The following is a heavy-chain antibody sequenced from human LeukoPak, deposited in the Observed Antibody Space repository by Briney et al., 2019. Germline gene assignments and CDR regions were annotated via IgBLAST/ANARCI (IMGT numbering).Heavy chain of an antibody. CDR1: GGSLSDSIT. J-gene: IGHJ5*02. D-gene: IGHD6-25*01. Sequence: PSETLSLTCSVSGGSLSDSITWGWVRQPPGKGLEWLANIHDDGRTAPNPSLRSRLTISQDRSKNQFSLKVSSVTAADTAFYYCAKVLTAAGLDLWGQGILVTVSS. CDR2: IHDDGRT. CDR3: AKVLTAAGLDL. V-gene: IGHV4/OR15-8*01.